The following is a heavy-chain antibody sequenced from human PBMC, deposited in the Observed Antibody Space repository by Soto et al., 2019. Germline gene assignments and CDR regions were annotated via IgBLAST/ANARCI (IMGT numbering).Heavy chain of an antibody. Sequence: GASVKVSCKASGYTFTSYGISWVRQAPGQGLEWMGWISAYNGNTNYAQKLQGRVTITTDTSTSTAYMDLRRLRSDDKALYYCPRQDRDHFDYWGPVTLATV. J-gene: IGHJ4*01. CDR1: GYTFTSYG. CDR3: PRQDRDHFDY. CDR2: ISAYNGNT. V-gene: IGHV1-18*01.